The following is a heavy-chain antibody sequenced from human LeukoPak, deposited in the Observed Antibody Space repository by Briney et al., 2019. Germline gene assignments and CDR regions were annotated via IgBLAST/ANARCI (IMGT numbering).Heavy chain of an antibody. J-gene: IGHJ6*02. CDR1: GGSISSGDYY. CDR3: ARDLSPYGSGKKAGYYYYYYGMDV. Sequence: SQTLSLTCTVSGGSISSGDYYWSWLRQPPGQGLEWVGYICYSGSTYYNPSLKSRVTISVDTSKNQFSLKLSSVTAADTAVYYCARDLSPYGSGKKAGYYYYYYGMDVWGQGTTVTVSS. V-gene: IGHV4-30-4*01. D-gene: IGHD3-10*01. CDR2: ICYSGST.